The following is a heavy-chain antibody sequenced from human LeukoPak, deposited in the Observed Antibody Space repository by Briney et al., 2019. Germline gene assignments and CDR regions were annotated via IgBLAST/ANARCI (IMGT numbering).Heavy chain of an antibody. D-gene: IGHD3-10*01. CDR2: IYYSGST. CDR1: GGSISSYY. CDR3: ARVSGGSGSQTLDAFDI. J-gene: IGHJ3*02. V-gene: IGHV4-59*12. Sequence: SETLSLTCTVSGGSISSYYWSWIRQPPGKGLEWIGYIYYSGSTNYNPSLKSRVTISVDTSKNQFSLKLSSVTAADTAVYYCARVSGGSGSQTLDAFDIWGQGTMVTVSS.